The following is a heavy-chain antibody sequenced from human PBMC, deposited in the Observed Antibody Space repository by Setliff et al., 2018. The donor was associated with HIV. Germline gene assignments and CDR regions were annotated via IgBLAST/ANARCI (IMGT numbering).Heavy chain of an antibody. D-gene: IGHD3-3*01. CDR3: ARTEYFDFWSGPRGFDP. J-gene: IGHJ5*02. CDR2: INPNSDDT. Sequence: ASVKVSCKASGYTFTGYYIHWVRQAPGQGLEWMGWINPNSDDTIYAQTFQGRVTMTRDASTSTAYMELSRLRSDDIAVYYCARTEYFDFWSGPRGFDPWGQGTLVTV. CDR1: GYTFTGYY. V-gene: IGHV1-2*02.